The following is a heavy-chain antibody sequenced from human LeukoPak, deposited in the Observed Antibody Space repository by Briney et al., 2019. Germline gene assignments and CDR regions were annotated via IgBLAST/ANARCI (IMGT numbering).Heavy chain of an antibody. CDR3: AREGAGGFDY. CDR1: GGSFSGYY. J-gene: IGHJ4*02. D-gene: IGHD1-26*01. V-gene: IGHV4-34*01. CDR2: INHRGST. Sequence: SETLSLTCAVYGGSFSGYYWSWIRQPPGKGLEWIGEINHRGSTNYNPSLKSRVTISVDTSKNQFSLKLSSVTAADTAVYYCAREGAGGFDYWGQGTLVTVSS.